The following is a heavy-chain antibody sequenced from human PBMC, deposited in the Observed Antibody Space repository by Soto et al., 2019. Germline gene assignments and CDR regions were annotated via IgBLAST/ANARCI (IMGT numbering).Heavy chain of an antibody. Sequence: SQTLSLTCAISGDSVSSNSAAWNWIRQSPSRGLEWLGRTYYRSKWYNDYAVSVKSRITINPDTSKNQFSLQLNSVTPEDTAVYYCAREIAADGTRGYYYYYGMDVCGQGTTVTVSS. CDR3: AREIAADGTRGYYYYYGMDV. CDR2: TYYRSKWYN. D-gene: IGHD6-13*01. V-gene: IGHV6-1*01. CDR1: GDSVSSNSAA. J-gene: IGHJ6*02.